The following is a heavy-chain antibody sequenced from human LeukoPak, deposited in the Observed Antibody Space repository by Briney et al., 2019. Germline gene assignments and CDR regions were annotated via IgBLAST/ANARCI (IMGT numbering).Heavy chain of an antibody. J-gene: IGHJ4*02. CDR3: ARGRYYYDSSGYYGY. CDR1: GFTFSSYE. V-gene: IGHV3-48*03. Sequence: GGSLRLSCAASGFTFSSYEMNWVRQAPGKGLEWVPYISSSGSTIRYADSVKGRFTISRDNAKNSLYLQMNSLRAEDTAVYYCARGRYYYDSSGYYGYWGQGTLVTVSS. CDR2: ISSSGSTI. D-gene: IGHD3-22*01.